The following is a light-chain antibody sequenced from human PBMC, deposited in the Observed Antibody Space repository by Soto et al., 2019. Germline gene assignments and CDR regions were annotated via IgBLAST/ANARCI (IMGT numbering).Light chain of an antibody. CDR1: SSNIGAGYD. V-gene: IGLV1-40*01. CDR3: QSYDSSLSGYYV. CDR2: GNS. Sequence: QPVLTQPPSVSGAPGQRVTISCTGSSSNIGAGYDVHWYQQPPGTAPKFLIYGNSNRPSGVPDRFSGSKSGTSASLAITGLQAEDEADYYCQSYDSSLSGYYVFGTGTKLTVL. J-gene: IGLJ1*01.